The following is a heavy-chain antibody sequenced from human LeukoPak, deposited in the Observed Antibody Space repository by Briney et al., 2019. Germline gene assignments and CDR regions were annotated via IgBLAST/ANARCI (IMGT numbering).Heavy chain of an antibody. CDR1: GGSFSGYY. CDR2: INHRGST. CDR3: ASSGGGCSGGSCYGSFDY. D-gene: IGHD2-15*01. J-gene: IGHJ4*02. V-gene: IGHV4-34*01. Sequence: SETLSLTCAVYGGSFSGYYWSWIRQPPGKGLEWIGEINHRGSTNYNPSLKSRVSISVDTSKNQFSLKLTSVTAADTAVYYCASSGGGCSGGSCYGSFDYWGQGTLVTVSS.